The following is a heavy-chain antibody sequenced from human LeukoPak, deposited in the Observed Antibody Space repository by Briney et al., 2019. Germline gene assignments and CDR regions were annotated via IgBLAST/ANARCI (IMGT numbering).Heavy chain of an antibody. CDR1: GFTFSSYG. J-gene: IGHJ4*02. D-gene: IGHD3-9*01. V-gene: IGHV3-30*02. CDR2: IRYDGSNK. CDR3: ARTYYDILTGYNPYFDY. Sequence: GGSLRLSCAASGFTFSSYGMHWVRQAPGKGLEWVAFIRYDGSNKYYADSVKGRFTISRDNAKNFLYLQMNSLRAEDTAVYYCARTYYDILTGYNPYFDYWGQGILVTVSS.